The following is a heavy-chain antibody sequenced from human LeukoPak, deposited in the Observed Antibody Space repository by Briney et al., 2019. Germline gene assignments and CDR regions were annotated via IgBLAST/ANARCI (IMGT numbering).Heavy chain of an antibody. CDR2: ISGGGDIT. CDR3: AKAKNDGGSLDY. CDR1: GFTFSTYA. D-gene: IGHD4-23*01. J-gene: IGHJ4*02. Sequence: GGSLRLSCAASGFTFSTYAMSWLRQAPGKGLEWFSAISGGGDITYYADSVKGRFTISRDKSKNTLFLQMNSLRAEDTAVYYCAKAKNDGGSLDYWGQGTLVTVSS. V-gene: IGHV3-23*01.